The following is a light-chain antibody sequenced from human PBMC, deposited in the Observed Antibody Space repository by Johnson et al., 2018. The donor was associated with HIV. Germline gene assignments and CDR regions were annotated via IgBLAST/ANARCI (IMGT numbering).Light chain of an antibody. CDR3: GTWDNSLSIGYV. J-gene: IGLJ1*01. Sequence: QPVLTQPPSVSAAPGQRVTISCSGRGSNIGSHYVSWYQQLPGTAPKLLIFENDKRPPGIPDRFSGSKSGTSATLGITGLQAGDEADYYCGTWDNSLSIGYVFGTGTKVTVL. CDR1: GSNIGSHY. CDR2: END. V-gene: IGLV1-51*02.